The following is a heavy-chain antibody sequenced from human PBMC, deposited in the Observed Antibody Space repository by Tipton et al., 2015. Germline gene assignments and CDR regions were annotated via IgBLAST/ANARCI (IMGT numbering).Heavy chain of an antibody. D-gene: IGHD6-13*01. CDR2: ISYSGGT. V-gene: IGHV4-39*07. CDR3: ARGGVGSSWVDY. Sequence: TLSLTCTVSGGSITNPNYSWGWIGQRPGRGLEWIGSISYSGGTNYNPSLKSRVTISVDTSRNQFSLNLTSVTAADTAVYYCARGGVGSSWVDYWGQGTLVTVSS. CDR1: GGSITNPNYS. J-gene: IGHJ4*02.